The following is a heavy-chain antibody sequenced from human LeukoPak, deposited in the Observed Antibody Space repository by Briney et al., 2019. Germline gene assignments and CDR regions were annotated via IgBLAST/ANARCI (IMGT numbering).Heavy chain of an antibody. CDR2: IGTRSSSI. J-gene: IGHJ3*02. Sequence: GGSLRLPCAASGFTLSGYAMNWVRQAPGKGLEWVSSIGTRSSSIYYADSVKGRFTISRDNAKNSLYLQMISLRAEDTAAYYCAREGELGEAFDIWGQGTMVTVSS. V-gene: IGHV3-21*01. D-gene: IGHD1-26*01. CDR3: AREGELGEAFDI. CDR1: GFTLSGYA.